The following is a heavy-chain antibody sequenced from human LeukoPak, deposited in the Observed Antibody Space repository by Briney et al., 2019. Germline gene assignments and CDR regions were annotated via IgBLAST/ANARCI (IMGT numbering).Heavy chain of an antibody. CDR3: AREQWLAGFDY. D-gene: IGHD6-19*01. Sequence: SETLSLTCTVSGGSISSSSYYWGWIRQPPGKGLECLGSIYYSGSTYYNPSLKSRVTISIDTSQNQFSLKLSSVTAADTAVYYCAREQWLAGFDYWGQGTLVTVSS. CDR1: GGSISSSSYY. V-gene: IGHV4-39*02. CDR2: IYYSGST. J-gene: IGHJ4*02.